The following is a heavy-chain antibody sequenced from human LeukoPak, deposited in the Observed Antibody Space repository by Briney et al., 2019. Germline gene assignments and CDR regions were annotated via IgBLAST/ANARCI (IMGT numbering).Heavy chain of an antibody. CDR2: IYSAGTT. V-gene: IGHV3-66*01. CDR1: GFTVSDNY. CDR3: ARGDHGSGSYSKRVTYYYGMDV. J-gene: IGHJ6*02. Sequence: TGGSLRLSCAASGFTVSDNYMSWVRQAPGKGLEWVSVIYSAGTTYYADSVKGRFTISRDNSKNTLSLQMNSPRAEDTAVYYCARGDHGSGSYSKRVTYYYGMDVWGQGTTVTVSS. D-gene: IGHD3-10*01.